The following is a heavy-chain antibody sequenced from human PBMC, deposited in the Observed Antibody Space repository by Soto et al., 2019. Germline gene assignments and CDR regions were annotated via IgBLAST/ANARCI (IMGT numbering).Heavy chain of an antibody. Sequence: QVQLVQSGAEVKKPGSSVKVSCKASGGTFSSYTISWVRQAPGQGLEWMGRIIPILGIANYAQKFQGRVTITADKSTSTAYRELSSLRSEDTAVDYCASRASHYDFWSGYYLVYWGQGTLVTVSS. CDR3: ASRASHYDFWSGYYLVY. CDR1: GGTFSSYT. V-gene: IGHV1-69*02. D-gene: IGHD3-3*01. J-gene: IGHJ4*02. CDR2: IIPILGIA.